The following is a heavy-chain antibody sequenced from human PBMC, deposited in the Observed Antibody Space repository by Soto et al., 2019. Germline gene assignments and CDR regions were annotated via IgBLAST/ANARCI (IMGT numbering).Heavy chain of an antibody. Sequence: QVQLVQSGAEVKKPGSSVKVSCKASGGTFSSYTISWVRQAPGQGLEWMGRIIPILGIANYAQKLQGRVTITADKSTSTAYMELSSLRSEDTAVYYCARDLNRYYYYYMDVWGKGTTVTVSS. V-gene: IGHV1-69*08. J-gene: IGHJ6*03. CDR3: ARDLNRYYYYYMDV. CDR2: IIPILGIA. CDR1: GGTFSSYT.